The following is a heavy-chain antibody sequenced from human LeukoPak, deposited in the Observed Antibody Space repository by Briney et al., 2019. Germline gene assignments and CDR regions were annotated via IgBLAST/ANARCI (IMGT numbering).Heavy chain of an antibody. CDR3: ARLRYSDY. CDR2: IKQDGSEK. CDR1: GFTFSSYA. D-gene: IGHD2-21*01. Sequence: GRSLRLSCAASGFTFSSYAMHWVRQAPGKGLEWVANIKQDGSEKNYVDSVKGRFTISRDNAKNSLYLQMNSLRAEDTAVYYCARLRYSDYWGQGTLVTVSS. V-gene: IGHV3-7*03. J-gene: IGHJ4*02.